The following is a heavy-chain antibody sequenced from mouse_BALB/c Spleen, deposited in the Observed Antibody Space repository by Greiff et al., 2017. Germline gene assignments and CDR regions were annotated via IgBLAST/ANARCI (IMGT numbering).Heavy chain of an antibody. CDR1: GFSLTSYG. Sequence: VQLQQSGPGLVAPSQSLSITCTVSGFSLTSYGVHWVRQPPGKGLEWLGVIWAGGSTNYNSALMSRLSISKDNSKSQVFLKMNSLQTDVTAMYYCARDSPHYYGGWFAYWGQGTLVTVSA. CDR3: ARDSPHYYGGWFAY. CDR2: IWAGGST. J-gene: IGHJ3*01. V-gene: IGHV2-9*02. D-gene: IGHD1-2*01.